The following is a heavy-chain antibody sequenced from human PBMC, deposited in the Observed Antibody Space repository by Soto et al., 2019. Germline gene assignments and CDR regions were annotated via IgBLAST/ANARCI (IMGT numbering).Heavy chain of an antibody. CDR1: GFTFSSYS. D-gene: IGHD4-17*01. CDR3: ARDRKTTIRNFDAFDI. V-gene: IGHV3-48*01. CDR2: ISSSSSTI. J-gene: IGHJ3*02. Sequence: SLRLSCAASGFTFSSYSMNWVRQAPGKGLEWVSYISSSSSTIYYADSVKGRFTISRDNAKNSLYLQMNSLRAEDTAVYYCARDRKTTIRNFDAFDIWGQGTMVTVSS.